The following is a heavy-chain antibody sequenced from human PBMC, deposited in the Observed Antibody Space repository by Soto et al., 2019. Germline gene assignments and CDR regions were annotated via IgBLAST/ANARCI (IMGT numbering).Heavy chain of an antibody. CDR3: AKDVTPYYDILTGYYFDY. J-gene: IGHJ4*02. CDR2: ISGSGGST. D-gene: IGHD3-9*01. V-gene: IGHV3-23*01. Sequence: GGSLRLSCAASGFTFSSYAMSWVRQAPGKGLEWVSAISGSGGSTYYADSVKGRFTISRDDSKNTLYLQMNSLRAEDTAVYYCAKDVTPYYDILTGYYFDYWGQGTLVTVSS. CDR1: GFTFSSYA.